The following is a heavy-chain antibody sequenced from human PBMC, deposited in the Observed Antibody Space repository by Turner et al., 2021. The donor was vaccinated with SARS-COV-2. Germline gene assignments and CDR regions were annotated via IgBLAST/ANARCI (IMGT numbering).Heavy chain of an antibody. CDR2: MNPNSGNT. D-gene: IGHD5-18*01. J-gene: IGHJ4*02. CDR1: GYTFSSSD. V-gene: IGHV1-8*01. Sequence: QVQPVQSGAEVKKPRASVKVSCNASGYTFSSSDITWVRQASGQGLGWMGWMNPNSGNTGYAQKFQGRVTMTRNTSISTAYMELSSLRSEDTAVYYCARTFTAMVRVDYWGQGTLVTVSS. CDR3: ARTFTAMVRVDY.